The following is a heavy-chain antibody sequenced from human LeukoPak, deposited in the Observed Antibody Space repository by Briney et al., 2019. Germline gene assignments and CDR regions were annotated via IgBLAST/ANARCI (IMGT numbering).Heavy chain of an antibody. D-gene: IGHD1-1*01. CDR3: ARAEVHHSLDY. J-gene: IGHJ4*02. CDR1: GGSISSGGYS. Sequence: PSETLSLTCAVSGGSISSGGYSWSWIRQPPGKGLEWIGYIYHSGSTYYNPSLKSRVTISVDRSKNQFSLKLSSVTAADTAVYYCARAEVHHSLDYWGQGTLVTVSS. CDR2: IYHSGST. V-gene: IGHV4-30-2*01.